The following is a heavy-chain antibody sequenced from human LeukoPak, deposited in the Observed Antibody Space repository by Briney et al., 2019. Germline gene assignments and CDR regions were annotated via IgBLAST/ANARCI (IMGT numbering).Heavy chain of an antibody. CDR2: ISYDGSNK. Sequence: GGSLRLSCAASGFTFSSYAMHWVRQAPGKGLEGVAVISYDGSNKYYADSVKGRFTISRDNSKNTLYLQMNSLRAEDTAVYYCARSYYYGSNWFDLWGQGTLVTVSS. CDR3: ARSYYYGSNWFDL. J-gene: IGHJ5*02. CDR1: GFTFSSYA. D-gene: IGHD3-10*01. V-gene: IGHV3-30*01.